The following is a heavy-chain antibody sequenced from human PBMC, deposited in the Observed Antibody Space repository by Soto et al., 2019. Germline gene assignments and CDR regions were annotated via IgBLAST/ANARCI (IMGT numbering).Heavy chain of an antibody. Sequence: SETLSLTFPVHGGAFSGYSWTWIRQPPGTGLEWIGEINHTGSTNYNPSLKSRVTISVDTSKNQFSLKLTSVTAADTAVYYCARDLGGWPDYWGQGTLVTVSS. CDR2: INHTGST. CDR3: ARDLGGWPDY. D-gene: IGHD2-15*01. CDR1: GGAFSGYS. V-gene: IGHV4-34*01. J-gene: IGHJ4*02.